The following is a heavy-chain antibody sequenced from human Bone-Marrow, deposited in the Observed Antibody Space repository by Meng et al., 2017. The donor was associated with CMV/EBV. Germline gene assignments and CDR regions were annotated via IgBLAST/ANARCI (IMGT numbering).Heavy chain of an antibody. Sequence: ASVKVSCKASGYTFTSYGITWVRQAPGQGLEWMGWISAYNGNTNYAQKLQGRVTMTTDTPTTTAYMELRSLRSDDTAVYYRARGFYGIPDDYWGQGTLVTVSS. D-gene: IGHD1-14*01. J-gene: IGHJ4*02. CDR3: ARGFYGIPDDY. V-gene: IGHV1-18*01. CDR2: ISAYNGNT. CDR1: GYTFTSYG.